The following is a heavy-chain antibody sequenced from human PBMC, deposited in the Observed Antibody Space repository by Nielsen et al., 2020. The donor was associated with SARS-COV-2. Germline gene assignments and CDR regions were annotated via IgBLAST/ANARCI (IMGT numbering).Heavy chain of an antibody. CDR2: IIPIFGTA. CDR3: ARVDGHCSGGSCYSGVY. V-gene: IGHV1-69*01. Sequence: WVRQAPGQGLEWMGGIIPIFGTANYAQKFQGRVTITADESTSTAYMELSSPRSEDTAVYYCARVDGHCSGGSCYSGVYWGQGTLVTVSS. J-gene: IGHJ4*02. D-gene: IGHD2-15*01.